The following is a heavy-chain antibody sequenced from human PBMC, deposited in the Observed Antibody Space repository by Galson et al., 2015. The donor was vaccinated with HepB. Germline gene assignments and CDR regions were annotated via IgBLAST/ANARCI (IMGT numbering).Heavy chain of an antibody. CDR1: GYTFTSYG. D-gene: IGHD3-22*01. V-gene: IGHV1-18*01. J-gene: IGHJ4*02. CDR2: ISAYNGNT. CDR3: ARALEASQYYYDSNGRRGFDH. Sequence: SVKVSCKASGYTFTSYGINWVRQAPGKGLEWMGWISAYNGNTNYAQKFQGRVTMTTDTSTSTAYMELRSLRSDDTAVYYCARALEASQYYYDSNGRRGFDHWAQGTLVTVSS.